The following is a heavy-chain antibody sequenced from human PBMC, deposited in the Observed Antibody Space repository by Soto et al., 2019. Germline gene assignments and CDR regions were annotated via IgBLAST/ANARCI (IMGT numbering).Heavy chain of an antibody. CDR2: ISYDGSNR. J-gene: IGHJ6*02. V-gene: IGHV3-30*18. CDR3: AKDERSSSKVYYYDGMDV. D-gene: IGHD6-6*01. CDR1: GFTFSSYG. Sequence: GGSLRLSCAASGFTFSSYGMHWVRQAPGKELEWVAGISYDGSNRYYADSVKGRFTISRDHSKTTLYLQMNSLRAEDTAEYHYAKDERSSSKVYYYDGMDVWGQGTTVTVSS.